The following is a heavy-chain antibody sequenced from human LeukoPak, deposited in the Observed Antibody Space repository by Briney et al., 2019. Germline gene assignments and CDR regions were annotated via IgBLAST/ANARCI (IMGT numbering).Heavy chain of an antibody. CDR1: GFTFSNAW. V-gene: IGHV3-23*01. CDR3: AKGGPTVATPFDY. D-gene: IGHD4-23*01. CDR2: ITSSGAST. Sequence: GGSLRLSCAASGFTFSNAWLSWVRQAPGKGLEWVSTITSSGASTDYADSVKGRFTISRDNSKNTLFLQMNSLRADDTAVYYCAKGGPTVATPFDYWGQGTLVTVSS. J-gene: IGHJ4*02.